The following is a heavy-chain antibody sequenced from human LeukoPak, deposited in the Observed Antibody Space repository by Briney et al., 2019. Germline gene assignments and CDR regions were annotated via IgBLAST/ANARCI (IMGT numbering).Heavy chain of an antibody. CDR2: ISSSGSII. D-gene: IGHD6-19*01. V-gene: IGHV3-48*04. J-gene: IGHJ6*03. CDR1: GLTFSTSG. Sequence: PGGSLRLSCTASGLTFSTSGFNWIRQAPGKGLEWVSYISSSGSIIYYADSMKGRFTISRDNAKNSLNLQMNSLRAEDTAVYYCAREYSSGWAYYMDVWGKGTTVTVSS. CDR3: AREYSSGWAYYMDV.